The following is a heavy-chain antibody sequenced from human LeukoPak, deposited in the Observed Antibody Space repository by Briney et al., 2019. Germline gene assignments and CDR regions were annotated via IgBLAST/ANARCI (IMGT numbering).Heavy chain of an antibody. D-gene: IGHD3-9*01. CDR3: ARETETYYDILTGYSATDY. V-gene: IGHV4-61*02. Sequence: RPSQTLSLTCTVSGGSISSGSYYWSWIRQPAGKGLEWIGRIYTSGSTNYNPSLKSRVTISVDTSKNQFSLKLSSVTAADTAVYYCARETETYYDILTGYSATDYWGQGTLVTASS. CDR2: IYTSGST. CDR1: GGSISSGSYY. J-gene: IGHJ4*02.